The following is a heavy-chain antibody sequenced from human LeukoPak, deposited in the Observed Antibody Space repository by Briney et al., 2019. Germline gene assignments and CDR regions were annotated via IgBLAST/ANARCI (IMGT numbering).Heavy chain of an antibody. CDR3: AANTQSGY. D-gene: IGHD3-16*01. CDR2: IKEDGSEK. Sequence: GGSLRLSCAASGFTFSSSWMKWARQAPGKGLESVAVIKEDGSEKYYVDSVKGRFAISRDNAKNSLYLQMNNVRAEDTAVYFCAANTQSGYWGQGALVTVSS. V-gene: IGHV3-7*05. J-gene: IGHJ4*02. CDR1: GFTFSSSW.